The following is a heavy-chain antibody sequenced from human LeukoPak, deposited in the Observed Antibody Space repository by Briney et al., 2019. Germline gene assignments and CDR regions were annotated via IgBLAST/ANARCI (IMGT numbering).Heavy chain of an antibody. CDR1: GFTFSSYA. Sequence: GGSLRLSCAASGFTFSSYAMHWVRQAPGKGLEWVAVISYDGSNKYYADSVKGRFTISRDNSKNTLYLQMNSLRAEDTAVYYCARPYCGGDCYSLDYWGQGTLVTVSS. CDR3: ARPYCGGDCYSLDY. D-gene: IGHD2-21*02. V-gene: IGHV3-30*04. CDR2: ISYDGSNK. J-gene: IGHJ4*02.